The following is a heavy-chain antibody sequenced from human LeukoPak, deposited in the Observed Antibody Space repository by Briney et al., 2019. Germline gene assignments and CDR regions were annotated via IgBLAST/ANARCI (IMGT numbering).Heavy chain of an antibody. D-gene: IGHD1-26*01. J-gene: IGHJ4*02. Sequence: GGSLRLSCAASGFTFSDYYMSWIRQAPGKGLEWVSYISSSSSYTNYADSVKGRFTISRDNAKNSLYLQMNSPRAEDTAVYYCAKVVGATTAGLFDYWGQGTLVTVSS. CDR2: ISSSSSYT. CDR3: AKVVGATTAGLFDY. V-gene: IGHV3-11*05. CDR1: GFTFSDYY.